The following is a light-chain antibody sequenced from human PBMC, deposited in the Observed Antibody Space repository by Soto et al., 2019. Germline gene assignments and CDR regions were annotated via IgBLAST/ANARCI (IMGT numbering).Light chain of an antibody. J-gene: IGLJ2*01. V-gene: IGLV1-47*01. CDR2: RNS. CDR1: RSNIGSNY. CDR3: AAWDDSLSGVV. Sequence: QSVLTQPPSASGTPGQRVTISCSGSRSNIGSNYVYWYQQLPGTVPQLLIYRNSERPSGVPDRFSGSKSGTSASLAISWLRSEDEADYYCAAWDDSLSGVVFGGGTQLTVL.